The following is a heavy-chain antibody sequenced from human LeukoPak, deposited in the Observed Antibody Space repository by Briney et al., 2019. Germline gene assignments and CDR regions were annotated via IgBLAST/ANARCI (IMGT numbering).Heavy chain of an antibody. CDR3: ARDLRAIAAAGKAFGY. CDR2: ISAYNGNT. Sequence: GASVKVSCKASGYTFTSYGISWVRQAPGQGLEWMGWISAYNGNTNYAQKLQGRVTMTTDTSTSTAYMELRSLRSDDTAVYYCARDLRAIAAAGKAFGYWGQGTLVTVSS. J-gene: IGHJ4*02. D-gene: IGHD6-13*01. V-gene: IGHV1-18*01. CDR1: GYTFTSYG.